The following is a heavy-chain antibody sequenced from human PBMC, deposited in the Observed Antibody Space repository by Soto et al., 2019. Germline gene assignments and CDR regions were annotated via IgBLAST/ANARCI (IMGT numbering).Heavy chain of an antibody. Sequence: GGSLRLSCAASGFTFSSYAMSWVRQAPGKGLEWVSAISGSGGSTYYADSVKGRFTISRDNSKNTLYLQMNSLRAEDTAVYYCAKSGIAARHAPYYFDYWGQGTLVTVSS. V-gene: IGHV3-23*01. CDR2: ISGSGGST. CDR3: AKSGIAARHAPYYFDY. J-gene: IGHJ4*02. D-gene: IGHD6-6*01. CDR1: GFTFSSYA.